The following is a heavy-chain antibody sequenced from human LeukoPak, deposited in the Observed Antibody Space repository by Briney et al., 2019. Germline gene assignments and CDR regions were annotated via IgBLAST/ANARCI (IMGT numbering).Heavy chain of an antibody. Sequence: GGSLRLSCAASGFTFSSYSMNWVRQAPGKGLEWVSSISSSSSYIYYADSVKGRFTISRDNAKNSLYLQMNSLRAEDTAVYYCARDTGSYSGSCYGTLVYWGQGTLVTVSS. J-gene: IGHJ4*02. V-gene: IGHV3-21*01. CDR1: GFTFSSYS. D-gene: IGHD1-26*01. CDR3: ARDTGSYSGSCYGTLVY. CDR2: ISSSSSYI.